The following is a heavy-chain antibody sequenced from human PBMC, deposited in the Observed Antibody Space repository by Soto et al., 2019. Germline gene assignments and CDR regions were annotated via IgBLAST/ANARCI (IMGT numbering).Heavy chain of an antibody. Sequence: ASVKVSCKASGYTFTSYGISWVRQAPGQGLEWMGWISAYNGNTNYAQKLQGRVTMTTDTSTSTAYMELRSLRSDDTAVYYCARVSEDICPEYCSSSYYYMDVWGKGTTVTVSS. V-gene: IGHV1-18*01. CDR2: ISAYNGNT. CDR1: GYTFTSYG. J-gene: IGHJ6*03. CDR3: ARVSEDICPEYCSSSYYYMDV. D-gene: IGHD2-2*01.